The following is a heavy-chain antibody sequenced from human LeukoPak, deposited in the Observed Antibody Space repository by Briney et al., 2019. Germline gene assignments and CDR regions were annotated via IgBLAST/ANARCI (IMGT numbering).Heavy chain of an antibody. Sequence: SETLSLTCAVYGGSFSGYYWSWIRQPPGKGLEWIGEINHSGSTNYNPSLKSRVTIPVDTSKNQFSLKLSSVTAADTAVYYCARGLGRTIFGLVIAAREIDYWGQGTLVTVSS. CDR1: GGSFSGYY. V-gene: IGHV4-34*01. J-gene: IGHJ4*02. CDR3: ARGLGRTIFGLVIAAREIDY. CDR2: INHSGST. D-gene: IGHD3-3*01.